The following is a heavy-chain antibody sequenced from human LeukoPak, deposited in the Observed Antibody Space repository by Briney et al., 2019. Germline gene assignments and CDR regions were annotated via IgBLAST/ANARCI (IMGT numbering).Heavy chain of an antibody. Sequence: SETLSLTCTASGGSISSYYWSWIRQPPGKGLEWIGYIYNSGSTKYNPSLKSRVPISVAKSTHQFHLNLRSVTDAATAVYYCARVGYGGYMDVWGQGTTVTVSS. J-gene: IGHJ6*03. D-gene: IGHD5-18*01. V-gene: IGHV4-4*08. CDR3: ARVGYGGYMDV. CDR1: GGSISSYY. CDR2: IYNSGST.